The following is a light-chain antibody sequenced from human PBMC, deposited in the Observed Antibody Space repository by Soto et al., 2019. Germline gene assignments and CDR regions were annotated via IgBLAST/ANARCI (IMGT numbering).Light chain of an antibody. CDR1: SANLGAGYD. CDR2: GNR. Sequence: QSVLTQPPSVAGAPGQGVTISCTGNSANLGAGYDIHWYQQLPGAAPKLVIFGNRNQPSGVPQRFSGSQSGTSASLPINGLKDEDEADYCWPALDYRLPASGFGGGSALTVL. CDR3: PALDYRLPASG. V-gene: IGLV1-40*01. J-gene: IGLJ3*02.